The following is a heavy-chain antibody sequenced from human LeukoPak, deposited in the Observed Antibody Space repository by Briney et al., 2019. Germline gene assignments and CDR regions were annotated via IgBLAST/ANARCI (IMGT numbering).Heavy chain of an antibody. CDR2: MDPNSDKT. Sequence: ASVKVSCKASGYTFTNYEINGVRQATGQGREWMGWMDPNSDKTGYAKKLQGRVTITRNTSISTTYMELRRLRSEDTGVYYCARGGCSSSSCYVRSYYYFLDVWGKGTAVTVSS. J-gene: IGHJ6*04. CDR1: GYTFTNYE. V-gene: IGHV1-8*03. CDR3: ARGGCSSSSCYVRSYYYFLDV. D-gene: IGHD2-2*01.